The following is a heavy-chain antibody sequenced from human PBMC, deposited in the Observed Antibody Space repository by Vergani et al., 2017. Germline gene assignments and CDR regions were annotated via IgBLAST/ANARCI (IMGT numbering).Heavy chain of an antibody. D-gene: IGHD1-26*01. CDR3: VRDQGGETQPGAFDI. Sequence: QVQLVQSGAEVKKPGASVKVSCKASGYTFTGYYMHWVRQAPGQGLEWMGWINPNSGGTNYAQKFQGRVTMTRDTSISTAYMELSRLRSDDTAVYYCVRDQGGETQPGAFDIWGQGTMVTVSS. V-gene: IGHV1-2*02. CDR2: INPNSGGT. J-gene: IGHJ3*02. CDR1: GYTFTGYY.